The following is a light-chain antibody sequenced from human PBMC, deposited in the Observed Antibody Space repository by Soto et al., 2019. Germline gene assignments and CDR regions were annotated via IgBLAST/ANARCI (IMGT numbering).Light chain of an antibody. V-gene: IGLV3-21*04. J-gene: IGLJ1*01. CDR2: FDS. CDR1: NIGSKS. CDR3: QVWDSSSDHYV. Sequence: SYELTQPPSVSVAPGKTARITCGGNNIGSKSVHWYQQKPCQAPVLVIYFDSDRPSGIPERFSGSNSGNTATLTSSRVEAGDEADYYCQVWDSSSDHYVFGTGTKVTVL.